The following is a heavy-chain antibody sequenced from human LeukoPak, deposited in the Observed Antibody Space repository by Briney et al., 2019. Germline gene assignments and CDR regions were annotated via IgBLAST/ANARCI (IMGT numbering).Heavy chain of an antibody. Sequence: GGSLRLSCAASGFTFSSYGMHWVRQAPGKGLEWVAVISYAGSNKYYADSVKGRFTISRDNSKNTLYLQMNSLRAEDTAVYYCAKWGDYDVLTGYYDPDYWGQGTLVTVSS. J-gene: IGHJ4*02. CDR2: ISYAGSNK. D-gene: IGHD3-9*01. CDR3: AKWGDYDVLTGYYDPDY. V-gene: IGHV3-30*18. CDR1: GFTFSSYG.